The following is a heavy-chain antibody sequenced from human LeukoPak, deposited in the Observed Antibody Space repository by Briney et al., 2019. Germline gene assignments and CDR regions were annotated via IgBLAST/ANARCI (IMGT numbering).Heavy chain of an antibody. D-gene: IGHD6-19*01. Sequence: PGGSLRLSCAASGFTFSSYAMSWDRQAPGKGLEWVSAISGSGGSTYYADSVKGRFTISRDNSKNTLYLQMNSLRAEDTAVYYCAKDQDPIAVAGTFDYWGQGTLVTVSS. V-gene: IGHV3-23*01. J-gene: IGHJ4*02. CDR2: ISGSGGST. CDR1: GFTFSSYA. CDR3: AKDQDPIAVAGTFDY.